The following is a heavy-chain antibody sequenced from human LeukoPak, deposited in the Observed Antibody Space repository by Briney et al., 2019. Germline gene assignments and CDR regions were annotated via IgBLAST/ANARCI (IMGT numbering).Heavy chain of an antibody. CDR1: GGSFSSYY. V-gene: IGHV4-59*08. CDR2: IYNSGST. D-gene: IGHD6-19*01. Sequence: PSETLSLTCSASGGSFSSYYWSWIRQPPGKGLEWIGYIYNSGSTNYNPSLKSRVSISADTSKNQFSLNLKSVTAADTAVYFCARHSYDSGWYFFGYWGQGILVTVSS. CDR3: ARHSYDSGWYFFGY. J-gene: IGHJ4*02.